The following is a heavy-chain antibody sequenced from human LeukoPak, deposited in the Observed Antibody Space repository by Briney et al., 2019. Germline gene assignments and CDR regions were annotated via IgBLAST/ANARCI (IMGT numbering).Heavy chain of an antibody. CDR3: ARDYDFWSGYYAEIDY. CDR1: GYTFTSYD. J-gene: IGHJ4*02. D-gene: IGHD3-3*01. Sequence: ASVKVSCKASGYTFTSYDINWVRQATGQGLEWMGWMNPNSGNTGYAQKFQGRVTITRNTSISTAYMELSRLRSDDTAVYYCARDYDFWSGYYAEIDYWGQGTLVTVSS. CDR2: MNPNSGNT. V-gene: IGHV1-8*03.